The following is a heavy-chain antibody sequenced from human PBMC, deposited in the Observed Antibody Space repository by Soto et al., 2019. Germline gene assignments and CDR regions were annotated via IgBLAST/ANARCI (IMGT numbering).Heavy chain of an antibody. D-gene: IGHD3-16*01. V-gene: IGHV1-18*01. CDR3: ARDYLLGLRHGYGIDV. CDR2: ISPYTDQT. J-gene: IGHJ6*02. CDR1: GYNFRSYG. Sequence: QVNLVQSGAEVRKPGASVKVSCKPSGYNFRSYGVSWVRQAPGQGFEWLGWISPYTDQTDYAQKFQGRLTLTTDTSTSTFYMDLRSLTSDDPAVYYCARDYLLGLRHGYGIDVWGQGATVIVSS.